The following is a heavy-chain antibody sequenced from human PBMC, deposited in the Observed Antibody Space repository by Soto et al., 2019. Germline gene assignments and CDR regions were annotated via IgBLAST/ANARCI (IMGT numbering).Heavy chain of an antibody. V-gene: IGHV3-30-3*01. J-gene: IGHJ2*01. Sequence: QEQLVESGGGVVQPGRSLRLSCAASGFALTPYAMHWVLQAPGKGLEWVAIIAYDGSYRSYGDSVKGRFTISRDNSENSLYLQLATLRSEDTAVYSCARDWDRGGGSDRWKFDLWGRGTLVTVSS. CDR1: GFALTPYA. CDR3: ARDWDRGGGSDRWKFDL. CDR2: IAYDGSYR. D-gene: IGHD1-26*01.